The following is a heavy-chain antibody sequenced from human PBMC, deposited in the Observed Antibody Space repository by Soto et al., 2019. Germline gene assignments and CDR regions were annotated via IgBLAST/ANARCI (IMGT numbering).Heavy chain of an antibody. CDR3: ASHESRGWYYIDY. CDR1: GGSISSYY. D-gene: IGHD6-19*01. V-gene: IGHV4-59*08. J-gene: IGHJ4*02. Sequence: SETLSLTCTVSGGSISSYYWSWIRQPPGKGLEWIGYIYNSGSTNYNPSLKSRVTISVDMSKNQSSLKLSSVTAADTAVYYCASHESRGWYYIDYWGQGTRVTVSS. CDR2: IYNSGST.